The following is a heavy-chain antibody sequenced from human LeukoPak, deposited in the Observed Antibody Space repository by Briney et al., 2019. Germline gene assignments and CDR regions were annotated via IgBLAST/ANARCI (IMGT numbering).Heavy chain of an antibody. V-gene: IGHV1-46*01. Sequence: GASVKVSCKASGYTFTGYYMHWVRQAPGQGLEWMGWINPSGGSTSYAQKFQGRVTMARDMSTSTVYMELSSLRSEDTAVYYCASSPPFDWANIDYWGQGTLVTVSS. CDR1: GYTFTGYY. CDR3: ASSPPFDWANIDY. J-gene: IGHJ4*02. D-gene: IGHD3-9*01. CDR2: INPSGGST.